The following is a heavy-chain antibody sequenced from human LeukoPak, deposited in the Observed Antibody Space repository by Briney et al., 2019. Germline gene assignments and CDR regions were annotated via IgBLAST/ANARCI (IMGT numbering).Heavy chain of an antibody. CDR2: INHRGSI. Sequence: PSETLSLTCAVYGEPFNDKYRNWIRQPPGKGLEWIGEINHRGSINYNPSLKSRVTMSVDTSRNQFSLKLNSVTAADTAVYYCAKSNGYGLVDIWGQGTMVTVSS. V-gene: IGHV4-34*01. CDR1: GEPFNDKY. J-gene: IGHJ3*02. CDR3: AKSNGYGLVDI. D-gene: IGHD3-10*01.